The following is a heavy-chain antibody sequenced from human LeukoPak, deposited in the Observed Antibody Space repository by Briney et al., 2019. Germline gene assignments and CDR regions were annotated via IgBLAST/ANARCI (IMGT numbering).Heavy chain of an antibody. Sequence: SETLSLTCTVSGGSVSDFYCSWIRQPPGKGLEWIGYIYYGGSTNYNPSLKRRVTISVDTSKNQCSLKLTSVPAADTAVYYCARAPWQGTMGWLGPGWFDPWGQGALVTVSS. J-gene: IGHJ5*02. CDR2: IYYGGST. V-gene: IGHV4-59*02. CDR1: GGSVSDFY. D-gene: IGHD3-3*01. CDR3: ARAPWQGTMGWLGPGWFDP.